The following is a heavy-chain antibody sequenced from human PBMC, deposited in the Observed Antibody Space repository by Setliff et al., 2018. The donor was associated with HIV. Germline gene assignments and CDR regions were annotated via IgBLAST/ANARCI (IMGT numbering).Heavy chain of an antibody. V-gene: IGHV7-4-1*02. Sequence: ASVKVSCKASGYSFTNYAINWLRQAPGRGLEWVGWIHTNTGDPTYAQGFTGRFVFSFDTSVSTAYLQISGLKAEDTAVYYCATRGEQLYFYGMDVWGQGTTVTVSS. CDR1: GYSFTNYA. J-gene: IGHJ6*02. D-gene: IGHD1-26*01. CDR2: IHTNTGDP. CDR3: ATRGEQLYFYGMDV.